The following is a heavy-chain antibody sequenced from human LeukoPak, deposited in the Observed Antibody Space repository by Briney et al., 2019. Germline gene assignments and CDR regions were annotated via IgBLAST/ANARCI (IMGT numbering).Heavy chain of an antibody. Sequence: SDTLSLTCTVSDGFITNYYWSWVRQPPGKGLEWIGYIYYSGSTYYNPSLKSRVTISVDTSKNQFSLKLNSVTAADTAVYYCARVSLSSGHFDYWGQGTLVTVSS. CDR2: IYYSGST. J-gene: IGHJ4*02. D-gene: IGHD6-19*01. CDR1: DGFITNYY. CDR3: ARVSLSSGHFDY. V-gene: IGHV4-59*12.